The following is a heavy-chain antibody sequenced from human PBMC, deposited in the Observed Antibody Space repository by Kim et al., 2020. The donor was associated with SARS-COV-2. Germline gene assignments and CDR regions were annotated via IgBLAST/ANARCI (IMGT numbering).Heavy chain of an antibody. V-gene: IGHV1-69*13. D-gene: IGHD5-18*01. J-gene: IGHJ4*02. CDR2: IIPIFGTA. Sequence: SVKVSCKASGGTFSSYAISWVRQAPGQGLEWMGGIIPIFGTANYAQKFQGRVTITADESTSTAYMELSSLRSEDTAVYYCARESLYSYGQGLGYFDYWGQGTLVTVSS. CDR3: ARESLYSYGQGLGYFDY. CDR1: GGTFSSYA.